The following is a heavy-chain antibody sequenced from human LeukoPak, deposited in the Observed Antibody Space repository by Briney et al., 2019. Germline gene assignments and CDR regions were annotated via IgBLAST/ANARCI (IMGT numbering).Heavy chain of an antibody. J-gene: IGHJ4*02. CDR1: GYTFTNYV. CDR3: ARDRGGTGDFDY. V-gene: IGHV1-3*01. CDR2: INVCNGDT. Sequence: ASVKVSCKASGYTFTNYVMHWVRRAPGQRPEWMGWINVCNGDTKYSQKFQGRVTIASDTSASTAYMELSSLRSEDTAVYYCARDRGGTGDFDYWGQGTLVTVSS. D-gene: IGHD1-1*01.